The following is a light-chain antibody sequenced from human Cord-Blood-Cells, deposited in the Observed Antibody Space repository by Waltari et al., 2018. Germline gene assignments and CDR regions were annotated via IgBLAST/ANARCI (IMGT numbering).Light chain of an antibody. CDR3: AAWDDSLNGVV. CDR1: SSNIGSNT. Sequence: QSVLTQPPSASGTPGQRVPISCSGSSSNIGSNTVNWYQQLPGTAPKLLIYSNNQRPSGVPDRFSGSKSGTSASLAISGLQSEDEADYYCAAWDDSLNGVVCGGGTKLTVL. CDR2: SNN. J-gene: IGLJ2*01. V-gene: IGLV1-44*01.